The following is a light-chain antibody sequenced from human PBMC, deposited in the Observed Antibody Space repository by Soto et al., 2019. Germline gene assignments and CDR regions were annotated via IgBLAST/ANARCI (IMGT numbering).Light chain of an antibody. CDR3: QQYGSLPKT. CDR2: GAF. V-gene: IGKV3-20*01. Sequence: EIVLTQSPGTLSLSPGERATLSCRASQSVSNNYLAWYQQKSGQAPRLLIYGAFSRANGIPVRFSGSASGTDFTLIISRLEPEDVAVYYCQQYGSLPKTFGQGTKVDSK. J-gene: IGKJ1*01. CDR1: QSVSNNY.